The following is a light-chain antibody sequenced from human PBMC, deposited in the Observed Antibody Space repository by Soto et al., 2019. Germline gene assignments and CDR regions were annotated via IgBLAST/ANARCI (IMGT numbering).Light chain of an antibody. CDR3: QQYDTRPTMT. V-gene: IGKV1-33*01. J-gene: IGKJ5*01. CDR1: QDISNY. Sequence: DIQMPQSPSSLSASVGDRVTITCQASQDISNYLNWYQQKPGKAPKLLIYDASNLETGVPSRFSGSGSGTDFTFTISSLQPEDIATYYCQQYDTRPTMTFGQGTRLEIK. CDR2: DAS.